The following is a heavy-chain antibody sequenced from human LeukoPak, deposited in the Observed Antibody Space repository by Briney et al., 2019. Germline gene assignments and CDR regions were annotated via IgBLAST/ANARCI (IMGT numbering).Heavy chain of an antibody. V-gene: IGHV1-69*05. CDR1: RNTFRSDA. CDR3: ARARPFAAAGIDAGFDP. J-gene: IGHJ5*02. CDR2: IIPIFGTA. Sequence: GSSPKVACKASRNTFRSDAIRWVRQAPGQRLEWMGGIIPIFGTANYAQKFQGRVTITTDESTSTAYMELSSLRSEDTAVYYCARARPFAAAGIDAGFDPWGQGTLVTVSS. D-gene: IGHD6-13*01.